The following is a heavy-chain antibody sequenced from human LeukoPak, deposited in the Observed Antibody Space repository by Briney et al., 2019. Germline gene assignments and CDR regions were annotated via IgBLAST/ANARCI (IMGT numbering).Heavy chain of an antibody. CDR2: IYSGGST. V-gene: IGHV3-66*02. D-gene: IGHD1-7*01. J-gene: IGHJ4*02. Sequence: GGSLRLSCAASGFTDSSNYMSWVRQAPGKGLEWVSVIYSGGSTYYADSVKGRFTISRDNSKNTLYLQMNSLRAEDTAVYYCAREGTNYYFDYWGQGTLVTVSS. CDR1: GFTDSSNY. CDR3: AREGTNYYFDY.